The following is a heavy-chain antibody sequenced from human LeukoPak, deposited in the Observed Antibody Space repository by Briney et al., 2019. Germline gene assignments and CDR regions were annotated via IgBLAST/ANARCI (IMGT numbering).Heavy chain of an antibody. J-gene: IGHJ4*02. D-gene: IGHD6-19*01. CDR1: GFTFSSYE. CDR2: ISSSGSTI. CDR3: ASDMASGWYYFDY. Sequence: GGSLRLSCAASGFTFSSYEVNWVRQAPGKGLEWVSYISSSGSTIYYADSVKGRLTISRDNAKNSLYLQMNSLRAEDTAVYYCASDMASGWYYFDYWGQGTLVTVSS. V-gene: IGHV3-48*03.